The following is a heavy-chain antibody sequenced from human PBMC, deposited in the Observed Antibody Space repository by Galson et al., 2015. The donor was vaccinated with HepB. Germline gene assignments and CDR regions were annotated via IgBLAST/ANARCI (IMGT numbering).Heavy chain of an antibody. CDR3: AREEGVDFGRGADIHHYEYMDV. V-gene: IGHV1-69*13. CDR2: IIPMFGTA. J-gene: IGHJ6*03. CDR1: GGTFSRYA. D-gene: IGHD1-26*01. Sequence: SVKVSCKASGGTFSRYAISWVRQAPGQGLEWMGGIIPMFGTANYAQKFQGRVTITADETTNTAYMELSSLRSEDTAVYYCAREEGVDFGRGADIHHYEYMDVWGKGTTVTVSS.